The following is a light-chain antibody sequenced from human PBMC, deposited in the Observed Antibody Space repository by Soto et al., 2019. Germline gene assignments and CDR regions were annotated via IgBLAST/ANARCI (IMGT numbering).Light chain of an antibody. V-gene: IGKV4-1*01. CDR1: QSVLYSSNNKNY. CDR2: WAS. Sequence: DIVMTQSPASLAVSLGERATINCKSSQSVLYSSNNKNYLAWYQQKPGQPPNLLIYWASTRESGVPDRFSGSGSGTNFTLTISSLQAEDVAVYYCQQYYNTPWTFGQGTKVEIK. J-gene: IGKJ1*01. CDR3: QQYYNTPWT.